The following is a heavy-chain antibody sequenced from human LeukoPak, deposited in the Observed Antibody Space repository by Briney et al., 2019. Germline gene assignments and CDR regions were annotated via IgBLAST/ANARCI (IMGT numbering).Heavy chain of an antibody. CDR1: GYTFTSYD. CDR2: MNPNSGNT. Sequence: ASVKVSCKASGYTFTSYDINWVQQATGQGLEWMGWMNPNSGNTGYAQKFQGRVTITRNTSISTAYMELSSLRSEDTAVYYCARRAARASNAFDIWGQGTMVTVSS. V-gene: IGHV1-8*03. CDR3: ARRAARASNAFDI. D-gene: IGHD6-6*01. J-gene: IGHJ3*02.